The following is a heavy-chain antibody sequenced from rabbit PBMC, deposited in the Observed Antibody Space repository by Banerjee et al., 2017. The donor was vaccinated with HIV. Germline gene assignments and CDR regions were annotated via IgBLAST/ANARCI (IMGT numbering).Heavy chain of an antibody. Sequence: QEQLVESGGGLVQPEGSLTLTCKASGFSFSSSYWICWVRQAPGKGLEWIACIYVGDGTTSYASWVNGRFTISRSTSLNTVTLQMTSLTAADTATYFCARDLYVGSSYWGPGTLVTVS. CDR2: IYVGDGTT. CDR3: ARDLYVGSSY. CDR1: GFSFSSSYW. V-gene: IGHV1S47*01. J-gene: IGHJ2*01. D-gene: IGHD8-1*01.